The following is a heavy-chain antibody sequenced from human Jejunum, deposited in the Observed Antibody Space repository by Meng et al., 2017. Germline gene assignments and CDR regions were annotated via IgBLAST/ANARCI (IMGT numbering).Heavy chain of an antibody. CDR3: AREFGGTYGFDY. CDR2: MRPSSGDT. CDR1: EYTFTGYF. Sequence: ASVKVSCKASEYTFTGYFLMHWVRQAPGQGLEWMGWMRPSSGDTNYAQNVQGRVTMTRDTSMNTDYMDLSSLRTDDTAVYYCAREFGGTYGFDYWGQGTLVTVSS. J-gene: IGHJ4*02. D-gene: IGHD2-15*01. V-gene: IGHV1-2*02.